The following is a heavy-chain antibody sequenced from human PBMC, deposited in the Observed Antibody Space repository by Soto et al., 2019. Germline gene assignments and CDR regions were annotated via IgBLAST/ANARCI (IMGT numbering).Heavy chain of an antibody. CDR3: AKEATNINNFHY. J-gene: IGHJ4*02. Sequence: ESGGGLVQPGGSLRLSCAASGFTFDNYEMNWVRQAPGKGLEWVSYISSVGSTIYYADSVKGRFTISRDNAKNSLFLQMNSLRAEDTAVYYCAKEATNINNFHYWGQGTLVTVSS. CDR1: GFTFDNYE. D-gene: IGHD5-12*01. V-gene: IGHV3-48*03. CDR2: ISSVGSTI.